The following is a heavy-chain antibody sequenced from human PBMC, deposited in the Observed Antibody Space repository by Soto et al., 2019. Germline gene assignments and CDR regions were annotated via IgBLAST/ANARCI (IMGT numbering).Heavy chain of an antibody. V-gene: IGHV4-39*07. CDR1: GGSISSSSYS. Sequence: SETLSLTCTVSGGSISSSSYSWGWIRQPPGKGLEWIGNVYYSGSTYYNPSLKSRVTISVDKSKNQFSLKLSSVTAADTAVYYCARKFGELLADAFDIRGQGTMVTVSS. CDR3: ARKFGELLADAFDI. D-gene: IGHD3-10*01. CDR2: VYYSGST. J-gene: IGHJ3*02.